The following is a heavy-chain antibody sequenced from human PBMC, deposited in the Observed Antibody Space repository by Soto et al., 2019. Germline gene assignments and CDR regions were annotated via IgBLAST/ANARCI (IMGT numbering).Heavy chain of an antibody. CDR3: AREDSYYDILTGPLSS. V-gene: IGHV3-48*03. CDR1: GFTFSSYE. Sequence: GGSLRLSCAASGFTFSSYEMNWVRQAPGKGLEWVSYISSSGSTIYYADSVKGRFTISRDNSKNTLYLQMNSLRAEDTAVYYCAREDSYYDILTGPLSSWGQGTLVTVSS. D-gene: IGHD3-9*01. J-gene: IGHJ5*02. CDR2: ISSSGSTI.